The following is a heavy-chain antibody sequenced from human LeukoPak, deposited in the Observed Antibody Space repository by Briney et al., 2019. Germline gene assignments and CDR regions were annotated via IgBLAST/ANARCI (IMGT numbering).Heavy chain of an antibody. CDR2: ISYDGSNK. CDR3: AKEKAYGFWSGYSYYFDY. Sequence: GGSLRLSCAASGFTFSSYGMHWVRQAPGKGLEWVAVISYDGSNKYYADSVKGRFTISRDNSKNTLYLQMNSLRAEDTAVYYCAKEKAYGFWSGYSYYFDYWGQGTLVTVSS. CDR1: GFTFSSYG. V-gene: IGHV3-30*18. J-gene: IGHJ4*02. D-gene: IGHD3-3*01.